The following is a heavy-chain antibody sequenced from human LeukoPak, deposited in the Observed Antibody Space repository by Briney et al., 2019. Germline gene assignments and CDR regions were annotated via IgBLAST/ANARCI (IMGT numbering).Heavy chain of an antibody. J-gene: IGHJ5*02. V-gene: IGHV4-61*02. D-gene: IGHD2-21*02. CDR2: IYCNVNT. CDR3: ARGDCGIDCPKYNCFYP. Sequence: SDTLSLTCTVSGDSIRRGSYYCTWIRQPAGKELQWIGRIYCNVNTNHNPSLQSRVTISVDASKTQFSLQLSSVTGAVMVGDDCARGDCGIDCPKYNCFYPWGQGTLVTVSS. CDR1: GDSIRRGSYY.